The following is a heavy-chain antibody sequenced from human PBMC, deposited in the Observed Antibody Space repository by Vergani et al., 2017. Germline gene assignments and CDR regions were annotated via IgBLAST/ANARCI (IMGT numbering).Heavy chain of an antibody. Sequence: QVQLVQSGAEVKKPGASVKVSCKASGYTFTSYYMHWVRQAPGQGLEWMGIINPSGGSTSYAQKLQGRVTMTRDTSTSTVYMELSSLRSEDTAVYYCARVRKWLLLQRDALDIWGQGTMVTVSS. CDR3: ARVRKWLLLQRDALDI. CDR2: INPSGGST. V-gene: IGHV1-46*01. D-gene: IGHD3-22*01. CDR1: GYTFTSYY. J-gene: IGHJ3*02.